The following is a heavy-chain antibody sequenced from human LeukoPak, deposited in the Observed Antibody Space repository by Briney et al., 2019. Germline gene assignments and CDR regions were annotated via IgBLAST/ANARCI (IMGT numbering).Heavy chain of an antibody. Sequence: PGGSLRLSCAASGFTFSSYWMSWVRQAPGKGLEWVANIKQDGSEKYYVDSVKGRFTISRDNAKNSLYLQMNSLRAEDTAVYYCARDHLYYYGSGSYYYDYWGQGTLVTVSS. D-gene: IGHD3-10*01. CDR3: ARDHLYYYGSGSYYYDY. CDR1: GFTFSSYW. CDR2: IKQDGSEK. V-gene: IGHV3-7*01. J-gene: IGHJ4*02.